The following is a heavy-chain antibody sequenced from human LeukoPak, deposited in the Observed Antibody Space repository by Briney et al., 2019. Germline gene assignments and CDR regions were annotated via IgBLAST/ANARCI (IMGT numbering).Heavy chain of an antibody. CDR2: IKGDGTIT. CDR3: ERDHYCSGGSCYLRGFDP. J-gene: IGHJ5*02. V-gene: IGHV3-74*01. D-gene: IGHD2-15*01. CDR1: GFTFSSYW. Sequence: GGSLRLSCAASGFTFSSYWMHWVRRAPGKGLEWVSRIKGDGTITSYADSVKGRFTISGDNAKNSLYLQMNSLRAEDTAIYYCERDHYCSGGSCYLRGFDPWGQGTLVTVSS.